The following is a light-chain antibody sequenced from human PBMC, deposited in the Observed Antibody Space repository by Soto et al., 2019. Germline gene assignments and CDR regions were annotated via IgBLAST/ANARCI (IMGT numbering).Light chain of an antibody. J-gene: IGLJ1*01. Sequence: QSVLTQPPSASGSPGQSVAISCTGTSSDVGGYNYVSWYQQHPGKAPKLMIYEVNKRPSGVPDRFSGSKSGNTASLTVSGLQAADEADYYCSSYAGSSNVFGTGTKLTVL. CDR2: EVN. CDR3: SSYAGSSNV. CDR1: SSDVGGYNY. V-gene: IGLV2-8*01.